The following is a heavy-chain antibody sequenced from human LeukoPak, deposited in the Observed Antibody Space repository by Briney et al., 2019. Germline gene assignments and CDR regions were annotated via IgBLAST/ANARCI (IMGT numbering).Heavy chain of an antibody. D-gene: IGHD1-26*01. CDR2: INPNSGGT. CDR1: GYTFTGYY. CDR3: ASPYSGSYLGLYYFDY. V-gene: IGHV1-2*02. Sequence: GASVKVSCKASGYTFTGYYMHWVRQAPGQGLEWMGWINPNSGGTNYAQKFQGRVTMTRDTSISTAYMELSRLRSDDTAVYYCASPYSGSYLGLYYFDYWGQGTLVTVSS. J-gene: IGHJ4*02.